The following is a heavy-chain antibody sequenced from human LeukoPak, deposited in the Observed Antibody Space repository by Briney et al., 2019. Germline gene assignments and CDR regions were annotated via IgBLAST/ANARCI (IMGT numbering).Heavy chain of an antibody. V-gene: IGHV3-7*01. J-gene: IGHJ4*02. Sequence: CLECVPNINQLGSDTYYMDSLKGRFTISRDNAKNSLYLQMNSLRAEDTAVYYCTRDFEYWGQGTLVTVSS. CDR2: INQLGSDT. CDR3: TRDFEY.